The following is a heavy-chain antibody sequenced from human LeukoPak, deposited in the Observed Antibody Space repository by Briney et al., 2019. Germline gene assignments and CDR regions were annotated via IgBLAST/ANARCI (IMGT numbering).Heavy chain of an antibody. D-gene: IGHD4-17*01. J-gene: IGHJ3*02. Sequence: GGSLRLSCAASGFTFSSYAMSWVRQAPGKGLEWVSAIGDTGGSTYYADSVKGRFTISRYNSKNTLYLQTNSLRAEDTAVYYCARGGYGEGAFDIWGQGTMVTVSS. CDR3: ARGGYGEGAFDI. CDR1: GFTFSSYA. CDR2: IGDTGGST. V-gene: IGHV3-23*01.